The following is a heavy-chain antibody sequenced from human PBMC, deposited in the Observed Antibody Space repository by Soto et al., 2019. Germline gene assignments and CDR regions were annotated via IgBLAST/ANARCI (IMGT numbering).Heavy chain of an antibody. D-gene: IGHD3-10*01. Sequence: QVQLVQSGAEVKKPGASVKVSCKASGYTFTSYGITWVRQAPGQGLEWMGWISPYNGNTNYAQKLKGRVTMTTDTSTSTAYMELRSLRYDDTAVYYCAREWDYYASRTYSNWFDPWGQGTLVTVSS. CDR1: GYTFTSYG. J-gene: IGHJ5*02. CDR2: ISPYNGNT. CDR3: AREWDYYASRTYSNWFDP. V-gene: IGHV1-18*01.